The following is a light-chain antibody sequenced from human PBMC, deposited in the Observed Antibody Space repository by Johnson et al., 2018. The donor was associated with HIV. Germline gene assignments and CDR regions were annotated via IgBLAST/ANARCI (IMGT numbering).Light chain of an antibody. CDR3: GTYESRLSANV. J-gene: IGLJ1*01. CDR2: DNN. CDR1: SSNIGNNY. V-gene: IGLV1-51*01. Sequence: QSVLTQPPSVSAAPGQKFTISCSGSSSNIGNNYVSWYQQLPGTAPKLLIYDNNKRPSGIPDRFSGSKSGTSATLGITGLQTGDEADYYCGTYESRLSANVFGTGTKVTVV.